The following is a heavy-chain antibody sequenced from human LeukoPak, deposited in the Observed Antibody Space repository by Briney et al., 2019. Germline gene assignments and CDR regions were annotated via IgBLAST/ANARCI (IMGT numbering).Heavy chain of an antibody. D-gene: IGHD6-19*01. CDR2: ISSSGGTI. J-gene: IGHJ4*02. CDR3: ARDRWYSSGWYYFDY. CDR1: GFTFSDYY. Sequence: PGGSLRLPCAASGFTFSDYYMSWIRQAPGKGLEWVSYISSSGGTIYYADSVKGRFTISRDNAKNSLYLQMNSLRVEDTAVYYCARDRWYSSGWYYFDYWGQGTLVTVSS. V-gene: IGHV3-11*01.